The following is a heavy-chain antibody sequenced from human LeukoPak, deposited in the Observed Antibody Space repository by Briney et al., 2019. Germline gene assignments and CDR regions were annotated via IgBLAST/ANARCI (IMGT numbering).Heavy chain of an antibody. D-gene: IGHD4-23*01. CDR1: GFTFSSHS. CDR3: AKGHTVALNDYFDY. V-gene: IGHV3-23*01. CDR2: ISGSGGST. Sequence: GGSLRLSCAASGFTFSSHSMNWVRQAPGKGLEWVSAISGSGGSTYYADSVKGRFTISRDNSKNTLYLQMNSLRAEDTAVYYCAKGHTVALNDYFDYWGQGTLVTVSS. J-gene: IGHJ4*02.